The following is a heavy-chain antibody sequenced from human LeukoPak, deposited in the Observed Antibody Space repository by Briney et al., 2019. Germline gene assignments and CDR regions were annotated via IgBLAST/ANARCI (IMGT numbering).Heavy chain of an antibody. CDR1: GYTFTDYY. Sequence: ASVKVSCKASGYTFTDYYMHWVRQAPGQGLEWMGWINPNRGDTNYAQKFQGRVTMTRDTSIRTAYMELSRLKSDDTGVYYCARDVTETMTTDFWGQGTLVTVSS. CDR2: INPNRGDT. J-gene: IGHJ4*02. D-gene: IGHD1-1*01. CDR3: ARDVTETMTTDF. V-gene: IGHV1-2*02.